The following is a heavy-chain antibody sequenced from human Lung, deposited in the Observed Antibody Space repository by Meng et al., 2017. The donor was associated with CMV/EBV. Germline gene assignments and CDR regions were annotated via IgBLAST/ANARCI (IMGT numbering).Heavy chain of an antibody. CDR2: IIPILGIA. Sequence: SVXVSXKASGGTFSSYAISWVRQAPGQGLEWMGGIIPILGIANYAQKFQGRVTITADKSTSTAYMELSSLRSEDTAVYYCARDSITIFGVVTKNDYYYYGMDVWGQGXTVT. CDR1: GGTFSSYA. V-gene: IGHV1-69*10. J-gene: IGHJ6*02. CDR3: ARDSITIFGVVTKNDYYYYGMDV. D-gene: IGHD3-3*01.